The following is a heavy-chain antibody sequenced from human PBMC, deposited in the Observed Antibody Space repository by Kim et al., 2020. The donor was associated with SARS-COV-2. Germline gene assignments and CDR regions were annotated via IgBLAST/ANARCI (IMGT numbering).Heavy chain of an antibody. D-gene: IGHD5-12*01. CDR3: ARDRSTSLFLASYYYGMDV. Sequence: SETLSLTCTVSGYSISSGYYWGWIRQPPGKGQEWIGSIYHSGSPYYNPSLKSRVTISVDTSKNQFSLKLSPLTAADTAVYYCARDRSTSLFLASYYYGMDVWGQGTTVTVSS. J-gene: IGHJ6*02. CDR2: IYHSGSP. V-gene: IGHV4-38-2*02. CDR1: GYSISSGYY.